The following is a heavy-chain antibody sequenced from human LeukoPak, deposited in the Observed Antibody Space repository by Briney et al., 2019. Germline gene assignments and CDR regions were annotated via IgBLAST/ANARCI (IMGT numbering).Heavy chain of an antibody. V-gene: IGHV4-34*01. J-gene: IGHJ4*02. CDR1: GGSFSGYY. CDR3: ARGWGQLEPYYFDY. D-gene: IGHD6-6*01. Sequence: PSETLSLTCAVYGGSFSGYYWSWIRQPPGKGLEWIGEINHSGSTNYNPSLKSRVTKSVDTSKNQFSLKLSSVTAADTAVYYCARGWGQLEPYYFDYWGQGTLVTVSS. CDR2: INHSGST.